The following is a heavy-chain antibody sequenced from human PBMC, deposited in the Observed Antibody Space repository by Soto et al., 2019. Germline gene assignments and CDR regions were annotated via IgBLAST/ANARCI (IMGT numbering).Heavy chain of an antibody. J-gene: IGHJ6*03. D-gene: IGHD3-10*01. V-gene: IGHV3-7*01. Sequence: GGSLRLSCAASGFTFSSYWMSWVRQAPGKGLEWVANIKQDGSEKYYVDSVKGRFTISRDNAKNSLYLQMNSLGAEDTAVYYCVRTASYGSGSYSLYYYYYYMDVWGKGTTVTVSS. CDR1: GFTFSSYW. CDR3: VRTASYGSGSYSLYYYYYYMDV. CDR2: IKQDGSEK.